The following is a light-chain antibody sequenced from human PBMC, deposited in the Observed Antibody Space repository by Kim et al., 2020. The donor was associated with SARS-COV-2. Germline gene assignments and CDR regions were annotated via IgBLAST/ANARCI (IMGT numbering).Light chain of an antibody. V-gene: IGLV4-69*01. CDR1: SGHSSYA. CDR2: LNCDGSH. Sequence: AAVKRTCTLSSGHSSYAIAWHQQQPEKGPRYLMKLNCDGSHSKGDGIPERFSGSSSGAERYLTISSLQSEDEADYYWQTWGTGIRVFGGGTQLTVL. CDR3: QTWGTGIRV. J-gene: IGLJ3*02.